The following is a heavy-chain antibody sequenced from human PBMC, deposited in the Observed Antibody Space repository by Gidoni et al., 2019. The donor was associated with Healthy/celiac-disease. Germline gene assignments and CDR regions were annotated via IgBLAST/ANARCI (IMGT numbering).Heavy chain of an antibody. CDR3: AAKGYDSSGYPDAFDI. V-gene: IGHV3-23*01. J-gene: IGHJ3*02. CDR2: ISCSGGST. Sequence: EVQLLESGGGLVQPGGSLSLSCAASGFTFHSHAMSWVRQAPGKGLEGVSAISCSGGSTYYADSVKGRFTISRDNSKNTLYLQMNSLRAEDTAVYYCAAKGYDSSGYPDAFDIWGQGTMVTVSS. D-gene: IGHD3-22*01. CDR1: GFTFHSHA.